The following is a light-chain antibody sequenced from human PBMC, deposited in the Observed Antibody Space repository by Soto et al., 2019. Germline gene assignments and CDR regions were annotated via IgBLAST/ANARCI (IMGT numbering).Light chain of an antibody. Sequence: DIQMTQSPSSLSASVGDRVTITCRASQSITTYLNWYQQKPGKAPQLLIYGASSLQSGVPSRFSGSGSGTDFTLTISSLQPEDFATYYCQHSYNTPRTFGGGTKVETK. V-gene: IGKV1-39*01. CDR2: GAS. CDR1: QSITTY. J-gene: IGKJ4*01. CDR3: QHSYNTPRT.